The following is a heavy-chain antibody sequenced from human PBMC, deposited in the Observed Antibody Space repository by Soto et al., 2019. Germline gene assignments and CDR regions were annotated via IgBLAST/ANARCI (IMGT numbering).Heavy chain of an antibody. Sequence: SETLSHTCAVSGGSISSGGYSWSWIRQPPGKGLEWIGYIYHSGSTYYNPSLKSRVTISVDRSKNQFSLKLSSVTAADTAVYYCARDTFYYDSSGSSVAFDIWGQGTMVTVSS. CDR2: IYHSGST. CDR1: GGSISSGGYS. V-gene: IGHV4-30-2*01. CDR3: ARDTFYYDSSGSSVAFDI. D-gene: IGHD3-22*01. J-gene: IGHJ3*02.